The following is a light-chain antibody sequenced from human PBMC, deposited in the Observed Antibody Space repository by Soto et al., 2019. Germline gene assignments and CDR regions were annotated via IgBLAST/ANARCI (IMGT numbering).Light chain of an antibody. Sequence: EIVLTQSPGTLSLSPGERATLSCRASQSVSSSYLAWYQQKPGQAPRLLIYGASRRATGIPDRFSGSGSGTDFTLTISTLVPEDFAVYYCQQYDNSPPWTFGQGTKVEIK. CDR1: QSVSSSY. V-gene: IGKV3-20*01. CDR3: QQYDNSPPWT. J-gene: IGKJ1*01. CDR2: GAS.